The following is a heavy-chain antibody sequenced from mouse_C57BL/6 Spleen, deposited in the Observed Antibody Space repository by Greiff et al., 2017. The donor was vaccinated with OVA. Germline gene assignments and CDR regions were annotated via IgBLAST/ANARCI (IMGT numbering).Heavy chain of an antibody. CDR1: GYTFTSYW. J-gene: IGHJ2*01. CDR3: ARRGYYGNSSFDY. D-gene: IGHD1-1*01. CDR2: IDPSDSYT. Sequence: QVQLQQPGAELVKPGASVKLSCKASGYTFTSYWMQWVKQRPGQGLEWIGEIDPSDSYTNYNQKFKGKATLTVDTSSSTAYMQRRSLTAEDSAVYDCARRGYYGNSSFDYWGQGTTLTVSS. V-gene: IGHV1-50*01.